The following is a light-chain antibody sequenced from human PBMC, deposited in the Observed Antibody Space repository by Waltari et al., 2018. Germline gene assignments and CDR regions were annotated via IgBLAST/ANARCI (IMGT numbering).Light chain of an antibody. CDR1: NSDVGSYNY. CDR3: SSYAGNDLVI. V-gene: IGLV2-14*01. CDR2: EVT. Sequence: QSALTQPASVSGSPGQSITISCTGTNSDVGSYNYVSWYQQHPGKAPTLMIYEVTNRPSGLSNRFSGSKSGNTASLTITELQAEDEADYYCSSYAGNDLVIFGGGTKLTVL. J-gene: IGLJ2*01.